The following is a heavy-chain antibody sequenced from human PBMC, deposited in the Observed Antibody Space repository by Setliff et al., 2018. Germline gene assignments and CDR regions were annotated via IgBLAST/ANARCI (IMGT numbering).Heavy chain of an antibody. V-gene: IGHV4-4*08. CDR1: DVSISCYY. CDR2: IHSSGST. J-gene: IGHJ6*03. D-gene: IGHD3-3*01. Sequence: ETLSLTCTVSDVSISCYYWSWIRQPPGKGLEWIGYIHSSGSTYYNPSLKSRLTISMDTSKNHFSLKLSSVTAADTAVYYCARKKYWSGYYGEGYYYYMDVWGKGTTVTVSS. CDR3: ARKKYWSGYYGEGYYYYMDV.